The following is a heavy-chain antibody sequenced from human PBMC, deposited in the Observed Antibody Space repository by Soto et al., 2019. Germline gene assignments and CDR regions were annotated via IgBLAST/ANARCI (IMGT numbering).Heavy chain of an antibody. CDR3: VSPHRSSSWAYYFXY. Sequence: GGSLRLSCAASGFTFNTYSMNWVRQAPGKGLEWLSYISSSSSTIYYADSVKGRFTISRDNAKNSLYLQMNSLRDEDTAVYYCVSPHRSSSWAYYFXYWGQGPLVTASS. CDR2: ISSSSSTI. V-gene: IGHV3-48*02. D-gene: IGHD6-13*01. CDR1: GFTFNTYS. J-gene: IGHJ4*02.